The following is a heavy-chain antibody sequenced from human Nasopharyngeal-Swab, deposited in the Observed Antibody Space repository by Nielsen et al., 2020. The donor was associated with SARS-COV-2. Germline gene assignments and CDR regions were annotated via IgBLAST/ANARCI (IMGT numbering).Heavy chain of an antibody. D-gene: IGHD4-17*01. CDR2: IKQDGSEK. V-gene: IGHV3-7*01. J-gene: IGHJ6*02. Sequence: VRQAPGKGLEWVANIKQDGSEKYYVGSVKGRFTISRDNAKNSLYLQMNSLRVEDTAVYYCARESRDDYGDYPLLYYYFYGMDVWGQGTTVTVSS. CDR3: ARESRDDYGDYPLLYYYFYGMDV.